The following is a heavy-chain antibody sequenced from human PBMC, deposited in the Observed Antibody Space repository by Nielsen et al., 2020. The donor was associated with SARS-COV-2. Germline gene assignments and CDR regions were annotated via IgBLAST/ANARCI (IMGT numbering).Heavy chain of an antibody. D-gene: IGHD3-16*01. CDR1: GGSISSGDYY. V-gene: IGHV4-30-4*01. J-gene: IGHJ6*02. CDR2: IYYSGST. Sequence: SETLSLTCTVSGGSISSGDYYWSWIRQPLGKGLEWIGYIYYSGSTYYNPSLKSRVTISVDTSKNQFSLKLSSVTAADTAVYYCARAGLLRDGMDVWGQGTTVTVSS. CDR3: ARAGLLRDGMDV.